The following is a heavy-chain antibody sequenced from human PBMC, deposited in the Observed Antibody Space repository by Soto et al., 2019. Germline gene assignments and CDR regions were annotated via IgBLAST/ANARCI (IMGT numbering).Heavy chain of an antibody. Sequence: SETLSLTFVVYGGSFSGYYWSWIRQPPGKGLEWIGEINHSGSTNYNPSLKSRVTISVDTSKNQFSLKLSSVTAADTAVYYCARGHDDILTGRHYYYYYMDVWGKGTTVTVSS. V-gene: IGHV4-34*01. CDR3: ARGHDDILTGRHYYYYYMDV. CDR1: GGSFSGYY. D-gene: IGHD3-9*01. J-gene: IGHJ6*03. CDR2: INHSGST.